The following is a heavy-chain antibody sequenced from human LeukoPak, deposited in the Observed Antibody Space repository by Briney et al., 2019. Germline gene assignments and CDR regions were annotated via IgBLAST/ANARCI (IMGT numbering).Heavy chain of an antibody. CDR3: ARVSVGSDWPHFSIDGFDI. V-gene: IGHV4-61*02. D-gene: IGHD2-21*02. CDR2: IYTSGST. J-gene: IGHJ3*02. Sequence: PSETLSLTCTVSGGSISSGSYYWSWIRQPAGKGLEWIGRIYTSGSTNYNPSLKSRVTISVDTSKNQFSLKLSSVTAADTAVYYCARVSVGSDWPHFSIDGFDIWGQGTMVTVSS. CDR1: GGSISSGSYY.